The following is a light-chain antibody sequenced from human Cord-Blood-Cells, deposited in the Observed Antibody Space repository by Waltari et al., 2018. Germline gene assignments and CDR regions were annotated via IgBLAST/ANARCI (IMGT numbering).Light chain of an antibody. CDR1: ALPTQY. CDR3: QSADSSGTNWV. Sequence: SYELTQPPSVSVSPGQTARITCSGDALPTQYAYWYQQKPGQAPVLLIYKDRERPSGIPGRFSGSSSGTTVTLTIRGVQAEDEADYYCQSADSSGTNWVFGGGTKLTVL. J-gene: IGLJ3*02. V-gene: IGLV3-25*03. CDR2: KDR.